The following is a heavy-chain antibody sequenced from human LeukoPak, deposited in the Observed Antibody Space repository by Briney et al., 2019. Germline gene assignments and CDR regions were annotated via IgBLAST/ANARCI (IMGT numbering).Heavy chain of an antibody. Sequence: MTSETLSLTCTVSGGSISSYYWSWIRQPAGKGLEWIGRIYTSGSTNYNPSLKSRVTMSVDTSKNQFSLKLSSVTAADTAVYYCAREENGGNSYYYYYYYMDVWSKGTTVTISS. CDR2: IYTSGST. CDR3: AREENGGNSYYYYYYYMDV. D-gene: IGHD4-23*01. V-gene: IGHV4-4*07. CDR1: GGSISSYY. J-gene: IGHJ6*03.